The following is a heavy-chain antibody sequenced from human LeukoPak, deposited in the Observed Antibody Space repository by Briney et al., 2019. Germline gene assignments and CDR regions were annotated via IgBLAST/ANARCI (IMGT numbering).Heavy chain of an antibody. J-gene: IGHJ5*01. CDR1: GYTFTSYD. Sequence: ASVKVSCKASGYTFTSYDINWVRQATGQGLEWMGWMNPNSGNTGYAQKFQGRVTITRNTSISTAYMELSSLRAEDTAVYYCAKATSPVQSGNWFDSWGQGTLVTVSS. CDR2: MNPNSGNT. CDR3: AKATSPVQSGNWFDS. D-gene: IGHD6-25*01. V-gene: IGHV1-8*03.